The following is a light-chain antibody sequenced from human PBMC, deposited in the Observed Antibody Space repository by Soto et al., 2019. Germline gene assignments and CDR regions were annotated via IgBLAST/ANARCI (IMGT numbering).Light chain of an antibody. J-gene: IGKJ3*01. CDR2: AAS. CDR3: QQCYPTLFT. V-gene: IGKV1-39*01. CDR1: QSISNY. Sequence: DIQMTQSPSSLSASVGDRVTITCRASQSISNYLNWYQQKPGKAPKLLIYAASSLQSGVPSRFSGSGSGTDFTLTISSLQPEDFATYSCQQCYPTLFTFGPGTNVDI.